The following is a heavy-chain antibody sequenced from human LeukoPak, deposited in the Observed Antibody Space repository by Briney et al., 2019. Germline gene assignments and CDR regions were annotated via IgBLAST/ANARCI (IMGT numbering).Heavy chain of an antibody. CDR2: IIPIFGTA. J-gene: IGHJ4*02. Sequence: SVKVSCKASGGTFSSYASSWVRQAPGQGLEWMGGIIPIFGTANYAQKFQGRVTITTDESTSTAYMELSSLRSEDTAVYYCARGGDEGIAAHRFDYWGQGTLVTVSS. CDR3: ARGGDEGIAAHRFDY. V-gene: IGHV1-69*05. D-gene: IGHD6-13*01. CDR1: GGTFSSYA.